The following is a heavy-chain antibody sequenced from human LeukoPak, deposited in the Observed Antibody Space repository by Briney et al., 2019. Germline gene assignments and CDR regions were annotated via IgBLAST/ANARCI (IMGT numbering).Heavy chain of an antibody. CDR1: GFTFSSYS. CDR3: ARDPYDFWSGYYSLSSYGMDV. J-gene: IGHJ6*02. D-gene: IGHD3-3*01. Sequence: GGSLRLSCAASGFTFSSYSMNWVRQAPGKGLEWVANTKQDGSEKYYVDSVKGRFTISRDNAKNSLYLQVNSLRAEDTAVYYCARDPYDFWSGYYSLSSYGMDVWGQGTTVTVSS. CDR2: TKQDGSEK. V-gene: IGHV3-7*03.